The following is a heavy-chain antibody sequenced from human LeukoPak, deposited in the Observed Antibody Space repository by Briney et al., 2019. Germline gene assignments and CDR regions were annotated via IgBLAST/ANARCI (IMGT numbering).Heavy chain of an antibody. CDR2: IYSSGNT. CDR3: ARGKWDLESGEAFDI. V-gene: IGHV4-39*07. J-gene: IGHJ3*02. D-gene: IGHD1-26*01. Sequence: PSETLSLTCAVSGASISSSNYYWGWVRQSPGKGLEWIGNIYSSGNTYYNASLKSRVTISVDTSKNQFSLKLSSVTAADTAVYYCARGKWDLESGEAFDIWGQGTMVTVSS. CDR1: GASISSSNYY.